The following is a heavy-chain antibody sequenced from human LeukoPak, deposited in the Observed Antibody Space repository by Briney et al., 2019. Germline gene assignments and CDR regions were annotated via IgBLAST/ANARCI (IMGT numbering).Heavy chain of an antibody. J-gene: IGHJ4*02. CDR1: GGSISSYY. D-gene: IGHD1-26*01. Sequence: PSETLSLTCTVSGGSISSYYWSWIRQPPGKGLEWIGYIYYSGSTNYNPSLKSRVTISLDTSKNQFSLKLSSVTAADTAFYYCARVGSGSYLDYWGQGTLVTVSS. V-gene: IGHV4-59*01. CDR2: IYYSGST. CDR3: ARVGSGSYLDY.